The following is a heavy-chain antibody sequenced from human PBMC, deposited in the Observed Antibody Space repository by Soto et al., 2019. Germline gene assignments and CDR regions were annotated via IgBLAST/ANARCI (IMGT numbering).Heavy chain of an antibody. Sequence: PSETLSLTCTVSGGSISNYYWSWIRQPPGKGLEWIGYIYYSGSTNYNPSLKSRVTISVDTSKNQFSLKLSSVTAADTAVYYCARLYGLDAFDIWGQGTMVTVS. CDR3: ARLYGLDAFDI. V-gene: IGHV4-59*01. CDR1: GGSISNYY. J-gene: IGHJ3*02. CDR2: IYYSGST. D-gene: IGHD4-17*01.